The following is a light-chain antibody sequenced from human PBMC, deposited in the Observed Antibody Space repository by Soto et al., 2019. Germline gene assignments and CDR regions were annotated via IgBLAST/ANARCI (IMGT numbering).Light chain of an antibody. J-gene: IGKJ5*01. CDR2: GAS. V-gene: IGKV3-15*01. Sequence: MVMTKSPATLSVSPGERAALSCRASQSVSSNLAWYQQKPGQAPRLLIYGASTRATGIPARFSGSGSGTEFTLTISSLQSEDFAVYYCQQHGSSPITFGQGTRLEIK. CDR1: QSVSSN. CDR3: QQHGSSPIT.